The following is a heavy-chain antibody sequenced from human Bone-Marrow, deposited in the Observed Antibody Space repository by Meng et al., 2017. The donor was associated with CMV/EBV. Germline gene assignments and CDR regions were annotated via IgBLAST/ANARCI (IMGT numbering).Heavy chain of an antibody. V-gene: IGHV1-18*01. Sequence: ASVKVSCKASGYTFTSYGISWVRQAPGQGLEWMGWISAYNGNTNYAQKLQGRVTMTTDTSTSTAYMELRSLRSDDTAVYYCARELGSYDFWSGYYNYYGMDVWGQGTTVTVSS. CDR3: ARELGSYDFWSGYYNYYGMDV. D-gene: IGHD3-3*01. CDR1: GYTFTSYG. J-gene: IGHJ6*02. CDR2: ISAYNGNT.